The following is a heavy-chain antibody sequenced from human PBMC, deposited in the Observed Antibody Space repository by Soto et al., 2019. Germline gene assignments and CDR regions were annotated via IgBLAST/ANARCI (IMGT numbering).Heavy chain of an antibody. V-gene: IGHV1-18*01. CDR1: GYTFTSYG. CDR3: AREWSWYAMAAGWFDP. Sequence: QVQLVQSGAEVKKPGASVKVSCKASGYTFTSYGISWVRXAPGQGLEWMGWISAYNSNTNYAQKLQGRVTMTTDTSTITAYMELRSLRSDDTAVYYCAREWSWYAMAAGWFDPWGQGTLVTVSS. D-gene: IGHD2-8*01. CDR2: ISAYNSNT. J-gene: IGHJ5*02.